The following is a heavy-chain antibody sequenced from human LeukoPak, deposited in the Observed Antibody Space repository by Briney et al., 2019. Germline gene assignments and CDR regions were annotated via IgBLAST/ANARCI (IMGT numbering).Heavy chain of an antibody. J-gene: IGHJ4*02. CDR3: ERESWVVVAANNYY. CDR1: GLTFSRYW. V-gene: IGHV3-7*01. Sequence: GGSLRLSCAASGLTFSRYWMSGVRQAPGRGLEGVANIKQDGSEKYYVGSVKGRFTISRDNAKNSLYRQMNSLKPQDTAGYYCERESWVVVAANNYYWGQGALVTV. D-gene: IGHD2-15*01. CDR2: IKQDGSEK.